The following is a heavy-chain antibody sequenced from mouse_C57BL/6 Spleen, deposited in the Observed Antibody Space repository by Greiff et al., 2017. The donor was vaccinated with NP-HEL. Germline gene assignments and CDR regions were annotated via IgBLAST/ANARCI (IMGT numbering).Heavy chain of an antibody. Sequence: EVNVVESGGGLVQPKGSLKLSCAASGFSFNTYAMNWVRQAPGKGLEWVARIRSKSNNYATYYADSVKDRFTISRDDSESMLYLQMNNLKTEDTAMYYCVRQDYGRGFDYWGQGTTLTVSS. CDR2: IRSKSNNYAT. CDR1: GFSFNTYA. D-gene: IGHD1-1*01. J-gene: IGHJ2*01. CDR3: VRQDYGRGFDY. V-gene: IGHV10-1*01.